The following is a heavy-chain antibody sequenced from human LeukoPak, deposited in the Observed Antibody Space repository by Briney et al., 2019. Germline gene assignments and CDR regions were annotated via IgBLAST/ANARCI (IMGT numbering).Heavy chain of an antibody. CDR1: GGSFSGYY. D-gene: IGHD6-19*01. Sequence: SETLSLTCAVYGGSFSGYYWSWIRQPPGKGLEWIGEINHSGSTNYNPSLKSRVTISVDTSKNQFSLKLSSVTAADTAVYYCARGLWLVYWGQGTLVTISS. J-gene: IGHJ4*02. V-gene: IGHV4-34*01. CDR3: ARGLWLVY. CDR2: INHSGST.